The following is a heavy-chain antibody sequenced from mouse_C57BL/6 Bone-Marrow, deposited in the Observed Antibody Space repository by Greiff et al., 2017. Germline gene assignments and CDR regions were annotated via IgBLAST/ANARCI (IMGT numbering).Heavy chain of an antibody. D-gene: IGHD4-1*01. V-gene: IGHV1-81*01. CDR1: GYTFTSYG. CDR2: IYPRGGNT. CDR3: ARRSNWARDY. Sequence: VQLQQSGAELARPGASVKLSCKASGYTFTSYGISWVKQRTGQGLEWIGEIYPRGGNTSSNEKFKGKATLTADQSSSTAYMELRILTSEDSAVYFCARRSNWARDYWGQGTSVTVSS. J-gene: IGHJ4*01.